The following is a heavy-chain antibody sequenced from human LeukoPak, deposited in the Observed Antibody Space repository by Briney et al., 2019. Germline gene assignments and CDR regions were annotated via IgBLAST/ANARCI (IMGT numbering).Heavy chain of an antibody. V-gene: IGHV4-59*01. D-gene: IGHD4-17*01. Sequence: IPSETLSLTCTVSGGSISSYYWSWIRQPPGKGLEWIGYIYYSGSTNYNPSLKSRVTISVDTSKNQFSLKLSSVTAADTAVYYCARTVTYTQTYGVDVWGQGTTVTVSS. CDR2: IYYSGST. J-gene: IGHJ6*02. CDR3: ARTVTYTQTYGVDV. CDR1: GGSISSYY.